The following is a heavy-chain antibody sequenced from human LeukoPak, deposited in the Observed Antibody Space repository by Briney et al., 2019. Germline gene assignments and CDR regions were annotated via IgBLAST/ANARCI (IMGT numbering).Heavy chain of an antibody. CDR1: GDSVSSNSAA. CDR3: ARELMITFGGVIARGFDY. Sequence: SQTLSLTCAISGDSVSSNSAAWNWFRQSPSRGLEWLGRTYYRSKWYNDYAVSVKSRTTINPDTSKNQFSLQLNSVTPEDTAVYYCARELMITFGGVIARGFDYWGQGTLVTVSS. D-gene: IGHD3-16*02. J-gene: IGHJ4*02. CDR2: TYYRSKWYN. V-gene: IGHV6-1*01.